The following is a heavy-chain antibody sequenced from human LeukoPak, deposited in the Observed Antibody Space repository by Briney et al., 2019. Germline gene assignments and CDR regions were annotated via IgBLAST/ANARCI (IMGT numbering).Heavy chain of an antibody. D-gene: IGHD3-16*02. J-gene: IGHJ5*02. Sequence: SETLSLTCTVSGGSISSSSYFWGWVRQSPGKGLEWIGNIHQGGSTSYNPSLQSRVTISVDTSKNQFSLKLSSVTAADTAVYYCARLEITFGGVIASWGQGTLVTVSS. CDR2: IHQGGST. CDR3: ARLEITFGGVIAS. CDR1: GGSISSSSYF. V-gene: IGHV4-39*07.